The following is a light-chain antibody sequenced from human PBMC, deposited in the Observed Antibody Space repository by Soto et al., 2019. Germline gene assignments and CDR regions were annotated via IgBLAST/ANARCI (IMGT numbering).Light chain of an antibody. V-gene: IGLV2-14*01. Sequence: QSVLTQPASVSGSPGQSITISCTGTSSDVGGYNYVSWYQQHPGKAPKLMIYDVSSRPSGVSNRFSGSKSGNTASLTISGFQSEDEADYYCSSYTSSSTSVFGTGTKVTVL. CDR3: SSYTSSSTSV. J-gene: IGLJ1*01. CDR1: SSDVGGYNY. CDR2: DVS.